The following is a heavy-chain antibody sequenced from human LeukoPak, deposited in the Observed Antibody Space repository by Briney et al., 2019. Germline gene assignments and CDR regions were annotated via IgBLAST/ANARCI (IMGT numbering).Heavy chain of an antibody. CDR1: GGTFSSYA. D-gene: IGHD6-19*01. V-gene: IGHV1-69*05. CDR2: VIPIFGTA. CDR3: ARGSGDRLEYYYYYMDV. J-gene: IGHJ6*03. Sequence: SVKVSCKASGGTFSSYAISWVRQAPGQGLEWMGGVIPIFGTANYAQKFQGRVTITTDESTSTAYMELSSLRSEDTAVYYCARGSGDRLEYYYYYMDVWGKGTTVTVSS.